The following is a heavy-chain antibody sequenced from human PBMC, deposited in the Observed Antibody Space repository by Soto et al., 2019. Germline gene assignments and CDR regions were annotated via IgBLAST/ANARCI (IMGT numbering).Heavy chain of an antibody. V-gene: IGHV3-21*01. Sequence: GGSLRLSCAASGFTFSSYNMNWFRQAPGKGLEWVSSISSSVSYIFYADSVKGRFTISRDNAKNSLFLQMNSLRAEDTAVYYCARALSGSYTFDYWGQGTLVTVSS. D-gene: IGHD1-26*01. CDR1: GFTFSSYN. J-gene: IGHJ4*02. CDR2: ISSSVSYI. CDR3: ARALSGSYTFDY.